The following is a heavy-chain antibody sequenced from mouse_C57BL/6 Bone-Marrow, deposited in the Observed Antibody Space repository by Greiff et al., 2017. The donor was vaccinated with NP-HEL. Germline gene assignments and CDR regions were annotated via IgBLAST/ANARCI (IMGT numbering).Heavy chain of an antibody. CDR3: ARHSLYYYGSPYAMDY. V-gene: IGHV5-15*01. Sequence: EVKVVESGGGLVQPGGSLKLSCAASGFTFSDYGMAWVRQAPRKGPEWVAFISNLAYSIYYADTVTGRFTISRENAKNTLYLEMSSLRSEDTAMYYCARHSLYYYGSPYAMDYWGQGTSVTVSS. CDR1: GFTFSDYG. D-gene: IGHD1-1*01. J-gene: IGHJ4*01. CDR2: ISNLAYSI.